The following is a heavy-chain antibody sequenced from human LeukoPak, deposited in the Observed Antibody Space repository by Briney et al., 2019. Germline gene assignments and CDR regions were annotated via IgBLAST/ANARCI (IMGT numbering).Heavy chain of an antibody. CDR1: GFTFASSA. J-gene: IGHJ4*02. V-gene: IGHV1-58*02. D-gene: IGHD3-22*01. Sequence: SVKVSCKASGFTFASSAMQWVRQARGQRLEWIGWIVVGSGNTNYAQKFQERVTITRDMSTSTAYMELTSLRSEDTAVYYCAADLNYYDSSGSGDYWGQGTLVTVSS. CDR2: IVVGSGNT. CDR3: AADLNYYDSSGSGDY.